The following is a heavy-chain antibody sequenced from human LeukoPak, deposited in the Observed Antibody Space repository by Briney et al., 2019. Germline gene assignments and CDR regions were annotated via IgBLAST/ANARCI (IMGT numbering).Heavy chain of an antibody. CDR3: ARRRYCSGGSCQVDY. D-gene: IGHD2-15*01. CDR2: IYHSGST. CDR1: GGSISSSNL. Sequence: PSETLSLTCAVSGGSISSSNLWSWVRQPPGKGLEWIGEIYHSGSTNYNPSLKSRVTISVDKSKNQFSLKLSSVTAADTAVYYCARRRYCSGGSCQVDYWGQGTLVTVSS. V-gene: IGHV4-4*02. J-gene: IGHJ4*02.